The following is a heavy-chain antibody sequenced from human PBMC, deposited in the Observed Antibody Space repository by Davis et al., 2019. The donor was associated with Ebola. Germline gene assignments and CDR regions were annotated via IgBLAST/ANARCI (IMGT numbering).Heavy chain of an antibody. CDR1: GYTFTSYA. CDR2: ISAYNGNT. Sequence: ASVKVSCKASGYTFTSYAMHWVRQAPGQRLEWMGWISAYNGNTNYAQKLQGRVTMTTDTSTSTAYMELRSLRSDDTAVYYCARDQRQKGIQLWLDYYYGMDVWGQGTTVTVSS. V-gene: IGHV1-18*01. D-gene: IGHD5-18*01. CDR3: ARDQRQKGIQLWLDYYYGMDV. J-gene: IGHJ6*02.